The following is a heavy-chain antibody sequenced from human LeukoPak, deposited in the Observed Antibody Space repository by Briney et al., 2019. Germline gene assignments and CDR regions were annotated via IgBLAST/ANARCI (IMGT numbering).Heavy chain of an antibody. Sequence: GGSLRLSCAASGFTVSSSYMSWVRQPPGKGLEWVSIIYSGGNTFYTDSVKGRFTISRDSSKNTLYLQMDSLRAEDTAMYYCAHPQKLGGFDNWGQGTLVTVSS. CDR1: GFTVSSSY. D-gene: IGHD7-27*01. J-gene: IGHJ4*02. V-gene: IGHV3-53*01. CDR2: IYSGGNT. CDR3: AHPQKLGGFDN.